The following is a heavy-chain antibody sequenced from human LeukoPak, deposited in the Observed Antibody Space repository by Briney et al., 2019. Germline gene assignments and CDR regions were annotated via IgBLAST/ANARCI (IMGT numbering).Heavy chain of an antibody. Sequence: PGRSLRLSCAASGFTFSSYGMHWVRQAPGKGLEWVAVIWYDGSNKYYADSVKGRFTISRDNSKNTLYLQMNSLRAEDTAVYYCARELATTVTTQGRLDYYYGMDVWGQGTTVTVSS. CDR1: GFTFSSYG. CDR2: IWYDGSNK. CDR3: ARELATTVTTQGRLDYYYGMDV. D-gene: IGHD4-17*01. J-gene: IGHJ6*02. V-gene: IGHV3-33*01.